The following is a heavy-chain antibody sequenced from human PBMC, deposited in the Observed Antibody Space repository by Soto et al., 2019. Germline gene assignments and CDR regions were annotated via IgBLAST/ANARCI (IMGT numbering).Heavy chain of an antibody. D-gene: IGHD3-9*01. CDR2: ISSSSSTI. J-gene: IGHJ6*02. CDR1: GFTFSSYS. V-gene: IGHV3-48*02. CDR3: ARDSPHTDPIRYFDRDYYYGMDV. Sequence: PGGSLRLSCAASGFTFSSYSMNWVRQAPGKGLEWVSYISSSSSTIYYADSVKGRFTISRDNAKNSLYLQVNSLRDEDTAVYYCARDSPHTDPIRYFDRDYYYGMDVWGQGTTVTVSS.